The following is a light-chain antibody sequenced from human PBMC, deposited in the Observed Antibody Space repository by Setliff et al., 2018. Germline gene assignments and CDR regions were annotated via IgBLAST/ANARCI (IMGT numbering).Light chain of an antibody. CDR2: DVG. CDR1: SSDVGSYNL. Sequence: QSALTQPASVSGSPGQSITISCTGTSSDVGSYNLVSRYQQHPGKAPKLMIYDVGKRPSGVSNRFSGSKSGNTASLTISGLQAEDEADYYCSSYTGSNSHVFGTGTKVTVL. V-gene: IGLV2-14*02. J-gene: IGLJ1*01. CDR3: SSYTGSNSHV.